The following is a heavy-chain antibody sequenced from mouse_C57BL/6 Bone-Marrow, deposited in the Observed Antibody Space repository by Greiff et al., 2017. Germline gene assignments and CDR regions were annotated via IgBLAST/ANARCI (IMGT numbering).Heavy chain of an antibody. CDR2: IDPSDSYT. CDR3: ARGDYCGSSCSRSAY. Sequence: QVHVKQPGAELVMPGASVKLSCKASGYTFTSYWMHWVKQRPGQGLEWIGEIDPSDSYTNYNQKFKGKSTLTVDKSSSTAYMQLSSLTSEDSAVYDGARGDYCGSSCSRSAYWGQGTLVTVSA. J-gene: IGHJ3*01. D-gene: IGHD1-1*01. V-gene: IGHV1-69*01. CDR1: GYTFTSYW.